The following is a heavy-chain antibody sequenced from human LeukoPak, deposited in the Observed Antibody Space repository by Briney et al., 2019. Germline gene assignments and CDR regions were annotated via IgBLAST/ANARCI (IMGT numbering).Heavy chain of an antibody. CDR3: ARYPASYYYYYMDV. CDR2: IYYSGST. V-gene: IGHV4-59*01. CDR1: GGSISSYY. D-gene: IGHD6-25*01. Sequence: SETLSLTSTVSGGSISSYYWSWIRQPPGKGLEWIGYIYYSGSTNYNPSLKSRVTISVDTSKNQFSLKLSSVTAADTAVYYCARYPASYYYYYMDVWGKGTTVTVSS. J-gene: IGHJ6*03.